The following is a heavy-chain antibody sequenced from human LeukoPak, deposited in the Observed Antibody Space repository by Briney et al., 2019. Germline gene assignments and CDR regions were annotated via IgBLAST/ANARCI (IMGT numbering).Heavy chain of an antibody. CDR3: ARDPPPLRFSPYYEGSYMDV. V-gene: IGHV4-4*02. J-gene: IGHJ6*03. Sequence: SETLSLTCAVSGGSISSSDWWSWVRQPPGKGLEWIGEIYQSGSTNYSPSLKNRVTISIDKSKNQFSLKLSSVTAADTAVYFCARDPPPLRFSPYYEGSYMDVWGKGTTVTVSS. D-gene: IGHD3-3*01. CDR2: IYQSGST. CDR1: GGSISSSDW.